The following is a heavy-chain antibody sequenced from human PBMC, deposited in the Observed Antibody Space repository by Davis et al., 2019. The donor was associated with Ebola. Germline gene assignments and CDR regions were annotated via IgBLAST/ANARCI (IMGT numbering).Heavy chain of an antibody. V-gene: IGHV4-34*12. CDR2: IFHTGRT. J-gene: IGHJ4*02. CDR3: AALLGPQKHHGTFHY. CDR1: GGSFSGYY. D-gene: IGHD3-16*01. Sequence: PSETLSLTCAVYGGSFSGYYWSWIRQSPGKGLEWIGEIFHTGRTNYNPSLKSRVSISLDTSKNQFFLRLNSVTAADTAVYFCAALLGPQKHHGTFHYWGQGALVTVSS.